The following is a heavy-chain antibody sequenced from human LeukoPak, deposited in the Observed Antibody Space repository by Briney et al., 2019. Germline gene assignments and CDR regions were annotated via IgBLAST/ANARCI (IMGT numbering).Heavy chain of an antibody. CDR2: INHSGST. CDR1: GGSFSGYY. Sequence: PSETLSLTCAVYGGSFSGYYWSWIRQPPGKGLEWIGEINHSGSTNYNPSLKSRVTISVDTSKNQFSLKLNSVTAADTAVYYCARGRRFAYWGQGTLVTVSS. D-gene: IGHD2-21*01. CDR3: ARGRRFAY. V-gene: IGHV4-34*01. J-gene: IGHJ4*02.